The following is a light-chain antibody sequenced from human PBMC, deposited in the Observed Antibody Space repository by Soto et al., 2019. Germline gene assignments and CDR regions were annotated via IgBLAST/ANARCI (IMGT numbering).Light chain of an antibody. V-gene: IGLV2-11*01. J-gene: IGLJ1*01. CDR2: DVS. Sequence: QSALTQPRSVSGSPVQSVAISCTGTSSDVGGYDYVSWYQQHPGKAPNVIIFDVSKRPSGVPDRFSGSKSGNTASLTISGLQAEDEADYYCCSYAGGPYVFGTGTKVTVL. CDR3: CSYAGGPYV. CDR1: SSDVGGYDY.